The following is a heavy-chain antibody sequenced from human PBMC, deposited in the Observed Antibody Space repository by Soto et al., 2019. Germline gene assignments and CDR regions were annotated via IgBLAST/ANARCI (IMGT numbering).Heavy chain of an antibody. CDR2: IYWDDDK. CDR1: AFSLSTTGVG. D-gene: IGHD3-3*01. CDR3: AHVLRSYNAFDI. Sequence: QIILKESGPTLVKPTQKLTLTCTFSAFSLSTTGVGVGWIRQPPGKALEWLALIYWDDDKRYSRSLKSRLIITKDTSKNQVVLEMTNMDPVDTATYYCAHVLRSYNAFDIWGQGTLVTVSS. V-gene: IGHV2-5*02. J-gene: IGHJ3*02.